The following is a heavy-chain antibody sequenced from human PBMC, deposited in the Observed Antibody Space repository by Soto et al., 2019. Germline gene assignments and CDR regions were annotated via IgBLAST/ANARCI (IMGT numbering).Heavy chain of an antibody. CDR1: GASITSGGYY. V-gene: IGHV4-31*03. Sequence: QVQLQESGPGRVKPSQTLSLTCTVSGASITSGGYYWSWIRQHPGKRLEWIGYIYYSGSTYYNPSHQSRVTISVDTSKNQFSLKLSSVTAADTAVYYCTRSIQHWGQGTLVTVSS. CDR3: TRSIQH. J-gene: IGHJ1*01. CDR2: IYYSGST.